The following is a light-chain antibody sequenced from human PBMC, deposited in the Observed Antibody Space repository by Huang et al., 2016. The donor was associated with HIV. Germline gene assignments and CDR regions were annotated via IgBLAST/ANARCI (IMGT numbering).Light chain of an antibody. Sequence: AIQMTQSPVSLSASVGDRVTIPCRASQDIGNDLGWYQQRLGKAPKLLVSSASHLQSGVPSRFTGSGSATHFSLTISGLQFEDFATYYCLQDHIYPWTFGQGTKVEI. CDR2: SAS. V-gene: IGKV1-6*01. CDR1: QDIGND. CDR3: LQDHIYPWT. J-gene: IGKJ1*01.